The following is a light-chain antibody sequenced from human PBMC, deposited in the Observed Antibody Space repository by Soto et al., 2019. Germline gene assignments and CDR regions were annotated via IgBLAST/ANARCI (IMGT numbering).Light chain of an antibody. V-gene: IGKV3-20*01. CDR3: QQHGSSLTWT. Sequence: EIVLTQSPGTLSLSPGERATLSCRASQSVSSSYLAWYQQKPGQAPRLLIYGASSRATGIPDRFSGSGSGTDLTLTISRLEPEDFAVYYCQQHGSSLTWTFGQGTKVDIK. J-gene: IGKJ1*01. CDR2: GAS. CDR1: QSVSSSY.